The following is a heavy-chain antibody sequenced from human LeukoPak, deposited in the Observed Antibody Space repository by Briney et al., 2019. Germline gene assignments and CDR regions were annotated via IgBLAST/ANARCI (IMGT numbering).Heavy chain of an antibody. J-gene: IGHJ4*02. Sequence: SETLSLTCTVSGGSISSYYWSWIRQPPGKGLEWIGYIYYSGSTNYNPSLMSRVTISVDTSKNQFSLKLRSVPTADAAVYYCARGPGSYYTDYWGQGTLVTVSS. CDR2: IYYSGST. D-gene: IGHD3-10*01. CDR3: ARGPGSYYTDY. CDR1: GGSISSYY. V-gene: IGHV4-59*01.